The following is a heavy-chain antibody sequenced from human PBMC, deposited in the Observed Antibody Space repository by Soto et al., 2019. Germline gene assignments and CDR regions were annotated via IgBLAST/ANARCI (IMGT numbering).Heavy chain of an antibody. CDR3: ARAATWSGYYTYYYYMDV. CDR2: IKQDGSEK. Sequence: GGSLRLSCAASGFTFSSYWMSWVRQAPGKGLEWVANIKQDGSEKYYVESVKGRFTISRDNDKNSLYLQMNSLRTEDTDVYYCARAATWSGYYTYYYYMDVWGKGTTVTVSS. D-gene: IGHD3-3*01. V-gene: IGHV3-7*01. CDR1: GFTFSSYW. J-gene: IGHJ6*03.